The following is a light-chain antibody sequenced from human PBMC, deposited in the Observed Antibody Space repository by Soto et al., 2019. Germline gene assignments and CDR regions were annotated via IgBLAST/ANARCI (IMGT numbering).Light chain of an antibody. V-gene: IGKV3-15*01. CDR2: GAS. Sequence: EMVMTQSPATLYVSPGERATLSCSASQSVSSNLAWYQQKPGQAPRLLIYGASTRATGIPARFSGSGSGTEFTLTISSLQSEDFAVYYCQQYNNWPPITFGQGTRLEIK. J-gene: IGKJ5*01. CDR3: QQYNNWPPIT. CDR1: QSVSSN.